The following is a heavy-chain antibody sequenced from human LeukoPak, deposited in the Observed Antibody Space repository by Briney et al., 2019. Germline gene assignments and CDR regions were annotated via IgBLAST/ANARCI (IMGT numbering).Heavy chain of an antibody. CDR3: ARDHFWSGYWGAFDY. CDR2: ISAYNGNT. J-gene: IGHJ4*02. Sequence: ASVKVSCKASGYTFTSYGISWVRQAPGQGLEWVGRISAYNGNTNYAQKLQGRVTMTTDTSTSTAYMELRSLRSDDTAVYYCARDHFWSGYWGAFDYWGQGTLVTVSS. CDR1: GYTFTSYG. V-gene: IGHV1-18*01. D-gene: IGHD3-3*02.